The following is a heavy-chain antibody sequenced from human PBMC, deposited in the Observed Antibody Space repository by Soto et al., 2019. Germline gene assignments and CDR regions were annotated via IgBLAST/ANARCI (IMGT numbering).Heavy chain of an antibody. CDR3: TSSTSPDAY. D-gene: IGHD2-2*01. CDR2: INSGSTSV. CDR1: GFDFNRYS. V-gene: IGHV3-48*04. J-gene: IGHJ4*02. Sequence: EVQLVESGGGLVQPGGSLRLSCVASGFDFNRYSMNWVRQAPGKGLEWISYINSGSTSVFYADSVRGRFTISRDNAKNYLYLQMNSLRAEDTAVYYCTSSTSPDAYWGQGTLVTVSS.